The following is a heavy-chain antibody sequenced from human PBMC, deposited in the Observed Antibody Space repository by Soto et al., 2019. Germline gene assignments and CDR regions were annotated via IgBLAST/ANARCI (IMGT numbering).Heavy chain of an antibody. CDR1: GYTFSNYY. J-gene: IGHJ3*01. CDR3: AKELVQMQTWRFSGVGDPFDV. CDR2: INPASGDT. D-gene: IGHD3-3*01. V-gene: IGHV1-2*04. Sequence: ASLKGSCKTSGYTFSNYYIHCLRQSPLQLLDWLGWINPASGDTKYAQNLQVSVTLTRDTPLSTAYMEVNNLKSEDSAIYYCAKELVQMQTWRFSGVGDPFDVWGQGTMVTVSS.